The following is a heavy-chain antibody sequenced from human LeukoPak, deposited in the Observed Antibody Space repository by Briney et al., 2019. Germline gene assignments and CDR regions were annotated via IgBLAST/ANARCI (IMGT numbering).Heavy chain of an antibody. J-gene: IGHJ4*02. CDR1: GFTFSSYA. V-gene: IGHV3-23*01. CDR2: ILGSGGGT. CDR3: ARTRTTVTRDDY. D-gene: IGHD4-17*01. Sequence: GGSLRLSCAASGFTFSSYAMSWVRQAPGKGLEWVSAILGSGGGTYYADSVKGRSTISRDNSKNTLYLQMNSLRVEDTAVYYCARTRTTVTRDDYWGQGTLVTVSS.